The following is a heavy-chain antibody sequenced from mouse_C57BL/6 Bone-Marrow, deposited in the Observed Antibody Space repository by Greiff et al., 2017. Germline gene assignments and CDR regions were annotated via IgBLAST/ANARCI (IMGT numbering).Heavy chain of an antibody. Sequence: QVQLQQSGADLARPGASVKLSCKASGYTFTSYGISWVKQRTGQGLEWIGEIYPRSGNTYYNEKFKGKATLTADKSSSTAYMELPSLTSEDTSVXFCARKGDGSDYDYWGQGTTLTVSS. V-gene: IGHV1-81*01. CDR2: IYPRSGNT. J-gene: IGHJ2*01. CDR3: ARKGDGSDYDY. D-gene: IGHD1-1*01. CDR1: GYTFTSYG.